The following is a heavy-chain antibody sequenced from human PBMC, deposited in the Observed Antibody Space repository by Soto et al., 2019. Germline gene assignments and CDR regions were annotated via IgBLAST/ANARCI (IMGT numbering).Heavy chain of an antibody. Sequence: AVKVSCKASGYTFTSYGISWVRQAPGQGLEWMGWISAYNGNTNYAQKLQGRVTMTTDTSTSTAYMELRSLRSDDTAVYYCARDVTISGPNWFDPWGAGNRVTVSS. CDR3: ARDVTISGPNWFDP. J-gene: IGHJ5*02. CDR1: GYTFTSYG. V-gene: IGHV1-18*01. CDR2: ISAYNGNT. D-gene: IGHD4-4*01.